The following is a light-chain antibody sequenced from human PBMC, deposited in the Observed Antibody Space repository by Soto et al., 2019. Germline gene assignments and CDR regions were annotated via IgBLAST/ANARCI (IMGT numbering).Light chain of an antibody. CDR2: GAS. V-gene: IGKV3-15*01. CDR1: QSVSSN. Sequence: EIVMTQSPPTLSVSPGERATLSCRASQSVSSNLAWYQQKPGQAPRLLMYGASTRATGIPARFSGSGSGTEFTLTISSLQSEDSAVYYCQQYNNWPRTFGQGTKVEIK. J-gene: IGKJ1*01. CDR3: QQYNNWPRT.